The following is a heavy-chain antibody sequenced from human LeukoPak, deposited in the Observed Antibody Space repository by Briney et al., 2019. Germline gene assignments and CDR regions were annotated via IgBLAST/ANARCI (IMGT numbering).Heavy chain of an antibody. V-gene: IGHV3-49*04. Sequence: PGGSLRLSCAASGFTFSNAWISWVRQAPGEGLGWVGFIRSKAYGGTTEYAASVKGRFTISRDDSKSIAYLKMNSLKTEDTAVYYCTRGLDYYDSSGYYPFDYWGQGTLVTVSS. J-gene: IGHJ4*02. CDR2: IRSKAYGGTT. D-gene: IGHD3-22*01. CDR3: TRGLDYYDSSGYYPFDY. CDR1: GFTFSNAW.